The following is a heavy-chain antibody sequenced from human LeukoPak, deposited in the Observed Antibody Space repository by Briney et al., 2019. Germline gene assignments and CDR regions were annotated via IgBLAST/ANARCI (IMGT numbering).Heavy chain of an antibody. V-gene: IGHV1-8*01. CDR1: GYTFTSYD. J-gene: IGHJ6*03. CDR2: MNPNSGNT. Sequence: ASVKVSCKASGYTFTSYDINWVRQATGQGLEWMGWMNPNSGNTGYAQKLQGRVTMTRNTSRSTAYMELSSLRSEDTAVCYCARNWNYNYYYYYMDVWGKGTTVTVSS. D-gene: IGHD1-7*01. CDR3: ARNWNYNYYYYYMDV.